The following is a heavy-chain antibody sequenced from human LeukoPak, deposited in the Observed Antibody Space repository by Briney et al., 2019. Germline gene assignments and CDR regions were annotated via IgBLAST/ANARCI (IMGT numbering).Heavy chain of an antibody. CDR1: GYTFIHYA. D-gene: IGHD3-10*01. Sequence: ASVKVSCKASGYTFIHYAVHWVRQAPGQRLEWMGWINGGDGNTEYSQEFQDRITITRDTSAGTTYMELNSLSSEDTAFYFCARAGTAIDYWGQGTLVTVSS. J-gene: IGHJ4*02. V-gene: IGHV1-3*03. CDR3: ARAGTAIDY. CDR2: INGGDGNT.